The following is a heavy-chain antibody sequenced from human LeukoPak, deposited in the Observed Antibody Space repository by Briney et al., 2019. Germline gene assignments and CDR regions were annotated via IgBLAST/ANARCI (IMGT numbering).Heavy chain of an antibody. D-gene: IGHD3-16*02. CDR3: ARASVWGSYRYTTD. J-gene: IGHJ4*02. V-gene: IGHV3-53*04. CDR2: IYSGGST. Sequence: GGSLRLSCAASGFTFSSNYMSWVRQAPGKGLEWVAVIYSGGSTYYSDAVKGRFTISRHNSKNTLYLQMNSLRAEDTAVYYCARASVWGSYRYTTDWGQGTLVTVSS. CDR1: GFTFSSNY.